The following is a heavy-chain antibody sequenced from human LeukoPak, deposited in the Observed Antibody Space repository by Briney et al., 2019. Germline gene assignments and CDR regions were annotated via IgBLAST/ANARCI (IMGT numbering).Heavy chain of an antibody. CDR3: ARHTVDTATDY. V-gene: IGHV5-51*01. D-gene: IGHD5-18*01. Sequence: GGSLQISCQGSGSSFTSYWIGWVRRLPGKGLEWMGIIYPGDSDTRYSPSFQGQVTISADKSISTAYLQWSSLKASDTAMYYCARHTVDTATDYWGQGTLVTVSS. J-gene: IGHJ4*02. CDR2: IYPGDSDT. CDR1: GSSFTSYW.